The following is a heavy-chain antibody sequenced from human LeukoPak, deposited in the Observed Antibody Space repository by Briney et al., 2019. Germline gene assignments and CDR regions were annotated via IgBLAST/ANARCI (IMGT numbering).Heavy chain of an antibody. V-gene: IGHV3-74*01. CDR1: GFTFSTYW. J-gene: IGHJ6*02. CDR2: INYDGSST. Sequence: GGSLRLSCAASGFTFSTYWMHWVRQAPRKGLVWVSRINYDGSSTRHADSVKGRFTISRDNAKNTLYLQMNSLRAEDTAVYYCARTVFHSVGDDYYGMDVWGQGTTVTVSS. CDR3: ARTVFHSVGDDYYGMDV. D-gene: IGHD1-26*01.